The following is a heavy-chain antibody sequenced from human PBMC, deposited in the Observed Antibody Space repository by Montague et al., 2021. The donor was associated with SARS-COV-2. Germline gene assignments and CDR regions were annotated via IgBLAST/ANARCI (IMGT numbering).Heavy chain of an antibody. CDR1: AGSISTNSYY. J-gene: IGHJ6*03. CDR2: IYYSGST. V-gene: IGHV4-61*05. CDR3: AGTYYDFWSGFIHYYYMDV. Sequence: SETLSLTCTVSAGSISTNSYYWAWIRQPPGKGLEWIGYIYYSGSTNYNPSLKSRVTISVDTSKNQFSLKLSSVTAADTAVYYCAGTYYDFWSGFIHYYYMDVWGKGTTVTVS. D-gene: IGHD3-3*01.